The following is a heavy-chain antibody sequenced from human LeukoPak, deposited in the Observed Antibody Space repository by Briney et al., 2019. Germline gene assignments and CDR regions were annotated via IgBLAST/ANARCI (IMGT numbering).Heavy chain of an antibody. CDR2: FKQDVSEK. CDR3: ARGTSSIAARSYTFDI. J-gene: IGHJ3*02. Sequence: PGGSLRLSCAASGFTFSSYWMSWVRQAPGKGLEWVANFKQDVSEKYYVDSVKGRFTISRDNAKNSFYLHMNSLRVEDTAVYYCARGTSSIAARSYTFDIWGKGTMVTVSS. D-gene: IGHD6-6*01. V-gene: IGHV3-7*04. CDR1: GFTFSSYW.